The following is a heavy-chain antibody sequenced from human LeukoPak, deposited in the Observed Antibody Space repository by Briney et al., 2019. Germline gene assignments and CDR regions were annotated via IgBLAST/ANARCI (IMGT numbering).Heavy chain of an antibody. CDR1: GGSFSNYY. J-gene: IGHJ6*02. CDR3: ARQPPQYYGMDV. Sequence: AETLSLTCSGSGGSFSNYYWSWIRQPAGKGLEWIGRIYTSGSTNYNPSLKSRVTMSVDTSNNQFSLKLPSVTAADMAVYYCARQPPQYYGMDVWGQGTTVTVSS. V-gene: IGHV4-4*07. CDR2: IYTSGST. D-gene: IGHD1-14*01.